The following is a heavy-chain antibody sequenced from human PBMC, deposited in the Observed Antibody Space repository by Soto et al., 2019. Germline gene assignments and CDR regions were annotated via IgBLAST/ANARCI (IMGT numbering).Heavy chain of an antibody. Sequence: PGGSLRLSCAASGFTFSSYAMSWVRQAPGKGLEWVSAISGSGGSTYYADSVKGRFTISRDNSKNTLYLQMNSLRAEDTAVYYCAKSRVARAYYYYGMDVWGQGTTVTVSS. V-gene: IGHV3-23*01. D-gene: IGHD2-15*01. J-gene: IGHJ6*02. CDR3: AKSRVARAYYYYGMDV. CDR1: GFTFSSYA. CDR2: ISGSGGST.